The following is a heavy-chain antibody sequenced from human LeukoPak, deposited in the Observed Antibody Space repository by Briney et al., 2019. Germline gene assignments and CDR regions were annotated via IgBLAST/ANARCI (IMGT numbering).Heavy chain of an antibody. CDR3: ARISAGFYFDY. Sequence: PSETLSLTCTVSGGSISSSSYYWGWIRQPPGKGLEWIGSIYYSGSTYYNPSLKSRVTISVDTSKNQFSLKLNSVTAADTAVYYCARISAGFYFDYWGQGTLVTVSS. CDR1: GGSISSSSYY. V-gene: IGHV4-39*01. D-gene: IGHD3-3*02. J-gene: IGHJ4*02. CDR2: IYYSGST.